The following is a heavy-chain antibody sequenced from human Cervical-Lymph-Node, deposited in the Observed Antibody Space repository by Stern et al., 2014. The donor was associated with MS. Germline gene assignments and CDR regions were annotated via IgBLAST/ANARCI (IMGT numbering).Heavy chain of an antibody. D-gene: IGHD5-12*01. CDR3: ARVSLSGYDWFDP. CDR2: IHHSGST. V-gene: IGHV4-4*02. CDR1: GDSISSGNW. J-gene: IGHJ5*02. Sequence: VQLLESGPGLVKPSGTLSLTCAVSGDSISSGNWWSWVRQPPRKGLEWIGEIHHSGSTNYNPSLESRLTMSIDKSKNQFSLNLPSVTAADTAVYFCARVSLSGYDWFDPWGQGTLVTVSS.